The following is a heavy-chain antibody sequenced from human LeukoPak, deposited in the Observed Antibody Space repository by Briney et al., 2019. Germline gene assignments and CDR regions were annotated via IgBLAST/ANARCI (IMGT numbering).Heavy chain of an antibody. D-gene: IGHD2-21*01. CDR2: ISSTSSYI. CDR3: ARDRERDRVLFGRSGEYYFDY. CDR1: GFTFSSYS. J-gene: IGHJ4*02. Sequence: PGGSLRLSCAASGFTFSSYSMNWVRQAPGEGLEWVSSISSTSSYIYYADSVKGRFTISRDNAKNSLYLQMNSLRAEDTAVYYCARDRERDRVLFGRSGEYYFDYWGQGTLVTVSS. V-gene: IGHV3-21*01.